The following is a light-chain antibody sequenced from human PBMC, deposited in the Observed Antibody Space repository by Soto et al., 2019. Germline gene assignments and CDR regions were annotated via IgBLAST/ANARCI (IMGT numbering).Light chain of an antibody. J-gene: IGKJ2*01. CDR2: GAS. Sequence: EIVMTQSPATLSVSPGERATLSCRASQSVSSNLAWYQQKPGQAPRLLIYGASTRATGIPARFSGSGSGTEFTLTIGSLQSEDFAVYYCQQYSIWPYTFGQGTKVDIK. CDR3: QQYSIWPYT. CDR1: QSVSSN. V-gene: IGKV3-15*01.